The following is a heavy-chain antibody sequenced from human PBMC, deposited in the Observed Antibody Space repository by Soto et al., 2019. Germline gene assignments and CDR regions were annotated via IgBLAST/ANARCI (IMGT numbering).Heavy chain of an antibody. CDR2: IYHSGST. D-gene: IGHD2-15*01. Sequence: SLTCAVSGGSISSSNWWSWVRQPPGKGLEWIGEIYHSGSTNYNPSLKSRVTISVDKSKNQFSLKLSSVTAADTAVYYCARDGYCSGGSCYDYWGQGTLVTVSS. V-gene: IGHV4-4*02. J-gene: IGHJ4*02. CDR1: GGSISSSNW. CDR3: ARDGYCSGGSCYDY.